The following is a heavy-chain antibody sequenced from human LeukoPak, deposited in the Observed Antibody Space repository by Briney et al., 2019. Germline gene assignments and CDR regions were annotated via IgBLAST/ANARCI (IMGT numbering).Heavy chain of an antibody. CDR1: GFTFSTYW. D-gene: IGHD3-22*01. J-gene: IGHJ4*02. V-gene: IGHV3-7*01. Sequence: GGSLRLSCAASGFTFSTYWMAWVRQAPGKGLEWVANIKQDGSEKYYVDSVKGRFTISRDNAKNSLYLQMNSLRAEDTAVYYCAREYYYDSSGYYYGDNFDYWGQGTLVTVSS. CDR2: IKQDGSEK. CDR3: AREYYYDSSGYYYGDNFDY.